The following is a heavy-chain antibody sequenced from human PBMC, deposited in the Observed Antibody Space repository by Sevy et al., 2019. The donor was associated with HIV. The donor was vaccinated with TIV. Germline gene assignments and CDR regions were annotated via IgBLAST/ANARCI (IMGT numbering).Heavy chain of an antibody. CDR2: INHSGST. CDR1: GGSFSGYY. CDR3: ARVGTYYYDSSRYYPNHYYYYGMDV. D-gene: IGHD3-22*01. V-gene: IGHV4-34*01. Sequence: AENLSLTCAVYGGSFSGYYWSWIRQPPGKGLERIGEINHSGSTNYNPSLKSRVTISVDSSKNQFSLKLSSVTAADTAVYYCARVGTYYYDSSRYYPNHYYYYGMDVWGQGTTVTVSS. J-gene: IGHJ6*02.